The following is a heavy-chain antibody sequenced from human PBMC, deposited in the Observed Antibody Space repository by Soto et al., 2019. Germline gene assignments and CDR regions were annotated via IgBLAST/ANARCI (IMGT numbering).Heavy chain of an antibody. CDR2: IIPILDTP. Sequence: QVRLVQSGAVMKMPGSSVKVSCKASGGTFSTSAFSWVRQAPGQGLEWMGGIIPILDTPDYAQKFQGRLTVTADESTTTVYMELSSLRSEDSALYYCAVIHWSSSTNCRYYVIDVWGRGTTVTVS. CDR3: AVIHWSSSTNCRYYVIDV. CDR1: GGTFSTSA. D-gene: IGHD3-3*01. V-gene: IGHV1-69*01. J-gene: IGHJ6*02.